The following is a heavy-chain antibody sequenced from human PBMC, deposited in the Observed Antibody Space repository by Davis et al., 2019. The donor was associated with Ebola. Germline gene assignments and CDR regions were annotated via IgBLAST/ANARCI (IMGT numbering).Heavy chain of an antibody. D-gene: IGHD2-21*01. CDR3: AKDLLWWSASDV. Sequence: GESLKISCTASGITSGCCAMNWVRQAPGTGLEWVSGIGSSSNGRHYAESVKGRFTISRDDSKNTVYLQMNNLRAEDTAVYYCAKDLLWWSASDVWGQGTTVTVSS. J-gene: IGHJ6*02. V-gene: IGHV3-23*05. CDR1: GITSGCCA. CDR2: IGSSSNGR.